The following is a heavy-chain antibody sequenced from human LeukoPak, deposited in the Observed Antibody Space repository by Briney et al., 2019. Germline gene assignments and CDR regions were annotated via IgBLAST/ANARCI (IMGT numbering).Heavy chain of an antibody. CDR1: GGSISSSSYY. Sequence: SETLSLTRTVSGGSISSSSYYWGWIRQPPGKGLEWIGSIYYSGSTYYNSSLKSRVTISVDTSKNQFSLKLSSVTAADTAVYYCARDGYNPIDYWGQGTLVTVSS. CDR2: IYYSGST. CDR3: ARDGYNPIDY. V-gene: IGHV4-39*07. J-gene: IGHJ4*02. D-gene: IGHD5-24*01.